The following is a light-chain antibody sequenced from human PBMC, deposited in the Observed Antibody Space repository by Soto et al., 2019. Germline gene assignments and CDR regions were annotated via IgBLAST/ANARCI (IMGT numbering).Light chain of an antibody. CDR3: QQRTRWPPLT. Sequence: EIVLTQSPATLSLSPGDRATLSCRASQSVSSYLAWYQQKPGQAPRLLIYDASNRATGVPARFSGSGSGTDFTLTISSLEPEDFAVYYCQQRTRWPPLTFGGGTKVEI. J-gene: IGKJ4*02. V-gene: IGKV3-11*01. CDR2: DAS. CDR1: QSVSSY.